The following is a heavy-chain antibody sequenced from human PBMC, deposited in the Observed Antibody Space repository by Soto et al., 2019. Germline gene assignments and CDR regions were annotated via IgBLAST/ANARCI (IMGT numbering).Heavy chain of an antibody. CDR1: GGTFSSYA. J-gene: IGHJ4*02. CDR3: ASGSTTVVTLFDY. CDR2: IIPIFGTA. Sequence: SVKVSCKASGGTFSSYAISWVRQAPGQGLEWMGGIIPIFGTANYAQKFQGRATITADESTSTAYMELSSLRSEDTAVYYCASGSTTVVTLFDYWGQGTLVTVSS. V-gene: IGHV1-69*13. D-gene: IGHD4-17*01.